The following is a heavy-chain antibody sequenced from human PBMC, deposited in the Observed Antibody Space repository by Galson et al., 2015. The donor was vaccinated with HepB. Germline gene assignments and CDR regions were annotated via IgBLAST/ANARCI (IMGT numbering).Heavy chain of an antibody. CDR2: IYHSGST. CDR1: GYSISSGYY. J-gene: IGHJ4*02. Sequence: ETLSLTCAVSGYSISSGYYWGWIRQPPGKGLEWIGSIYHSGSTYYNPSLKSRVTISVDTSKNQFSLKLSSVTAADTAVYYCARDNSYGTFDYWGQGTLVTVSS. V-gene: IGHV4-38-2*02. CDR3: ARDNSYGTFDY. D-gene: IGHD5-18*01.